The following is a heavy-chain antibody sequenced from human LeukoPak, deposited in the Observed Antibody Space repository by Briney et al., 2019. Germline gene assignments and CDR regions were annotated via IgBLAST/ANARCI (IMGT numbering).Heavy chain of an antibody. J-gene: IGHJ4*02. CDR3: AKDTICGVVIILFDY. Sequence: GGSLRLSCAASGFTFSSYAMSWVRQAPGKGLEWVSAISGSSGSTYYADSVKGRFTISRDNSKNTLYLQMNSLRAEDTAVYYCAKDTICGVVIILFDYWGQGTLVTVSS. D-gene: IGHD3-3*01. CDR1: GFTFSSYA. CDR2: ISGSSGST. V-gene: IGHV3-23*01.